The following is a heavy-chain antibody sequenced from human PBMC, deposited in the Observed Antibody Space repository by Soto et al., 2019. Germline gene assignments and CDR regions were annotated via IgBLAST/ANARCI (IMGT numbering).Heavy chain of an antibody. CDR2: ITGSGGST. D-gene: IGHD3-22*01. Sequence: EVQLLESGGGLVQPGGSLRLSCAASGFTFSSYAMNWVRQVPGKGLEWVSAITGSGGSTWYADSVEGRFTISRDNSKNTLYLQMNSLRAEDTAVYYCAKDKDDISAYYYARYYDYWGQGTLVNVSS. V-gene: IGHV3-23*01. CDR1: GFTFSSYA. CDR3: AKDKDDISAYYYARYYDY. J-gene: IGHJ4*02.